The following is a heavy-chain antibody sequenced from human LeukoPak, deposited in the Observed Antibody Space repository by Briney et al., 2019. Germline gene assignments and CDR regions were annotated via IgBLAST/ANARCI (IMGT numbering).Heavy chain of an antibody. V-gene: IGHV3-30-3*01. CDR1: GFTFSSYA. CDR3: ARDPGVGATGTADDYYFDY. CDR2: ISYDGSNK. D-gene: IGHD1-1*01. J-gene: IGHJ4*02. Sequence: PGRSLRLSCAASGFTFSSYAMHWVRQAPGKGLEWVAVISYDGSNKYYADSVKGRFTISRDNAKNSLYLQMNSLRAEDTAVYYCARDPGVGATGTADDYYFDYWGQGTLVTVSS.